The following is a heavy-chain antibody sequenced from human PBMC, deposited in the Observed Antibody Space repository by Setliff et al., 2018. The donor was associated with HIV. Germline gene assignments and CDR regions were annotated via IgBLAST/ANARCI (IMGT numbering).Heavy chain of an antibody. J-gene: IGHJ4*02. V-gene: IGHV1-18*01. D-gene: IGHD5-12*01. CDR1: GYTFNTYG. CDR2: ISPYNGYT. CDR3: ARGKTWLRFLDY. Sequence: ASVKVSCKASGYTFNTYGISWVRQAPGQGLEWMGWISPYNGYTNYVQKLQGRVTMTTDTSTSTAYMGLRSLKSDDTAVYYCARGKTWLRFLDYWGQGTLVTVSS.